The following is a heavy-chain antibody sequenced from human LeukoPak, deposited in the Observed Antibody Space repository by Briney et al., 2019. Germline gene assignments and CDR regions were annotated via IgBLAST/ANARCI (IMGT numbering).Heavy chain of an antibody. V-gene: IGHV4-59*04. CDR2: IYYSGST. D-gene: IGHD6-19*01. J-gene: IGHJ5*02. CDR1: GGSISSYY. CDR3: ARGTGYSSGWYLTNWFDP. Sequence: AETLSLTCTVSGGSISSYYMSWIRQPAGKGLEWIGSIYYSGSTYYNPSLKSRVTISVDTSKNQFSLKLSSVTAADTAVYYCARGTGYSSGWYLTNWFDPWGQRTIVTVSS.